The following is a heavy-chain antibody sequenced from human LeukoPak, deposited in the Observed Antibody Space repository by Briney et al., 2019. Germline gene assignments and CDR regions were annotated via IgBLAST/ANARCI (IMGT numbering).Heavy chain of an antibody. D-gene: IGHD3-3*01. CDR1: VYSISRGYY. V-gene: IGHV4-38-2*01. CDR3: ARASITIFGVVITTTPFDY. Sequence: SETLSLTCALSVYSISRGYYWGWIRQPPGKGLEWIGSIYHSGSTYYNASLKSRVTISVDTSKNQFSLKLSSVTAADTAVYYCARASITIFGVVITTTPFDYWGQGTLVTVSS. CDR2: IYHSGST. J-gene: IGHJ4*02.